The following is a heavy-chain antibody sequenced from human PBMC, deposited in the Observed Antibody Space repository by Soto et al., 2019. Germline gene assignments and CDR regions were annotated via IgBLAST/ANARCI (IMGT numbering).Heavy chain of an antibody. CDR3: ARDGRGRGIAVAGRFWYFDL. CDR2: IYYSGST. Sequence: QVQLQESGPGLVKPSQTLSLTCTVSGASISSGGYYWNWIRQHPGKGLEWIGYIYYSGSTYYNPSLKSRVTISVDTPKNEFSLKLSSVTAADTAVYYCARDGRGRGIAVAGRFWYFDLWGRGTLVTVSS. J-gene: IGHJ2*01. D-gene: IGHD6-19*01. CDR1: GASISSGGYY. V-gene: IGHV4-31*03.